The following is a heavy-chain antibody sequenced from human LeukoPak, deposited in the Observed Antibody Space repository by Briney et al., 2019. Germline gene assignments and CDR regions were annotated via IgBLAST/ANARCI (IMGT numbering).Heavy chain of an antibody. CDR2: IYHSGST. D-gene: IGHD3-22*01. CDR3: ASSVQDYYDSSGYYYP. V-gene: IGHV4-4*02. J-gene: IGHJ5*02. Sequence: SETLSLTCAVSGGSISSSNWWSWVRQPPGKGLEWIGEIYHSGSTNYNPSLKSRVTISVDKSKNQFSLKLSSVTAADTAVYYCASSVQDYYDSSGYYYPWGQGTLVTVSS. CDR1: GGSISSSNW.